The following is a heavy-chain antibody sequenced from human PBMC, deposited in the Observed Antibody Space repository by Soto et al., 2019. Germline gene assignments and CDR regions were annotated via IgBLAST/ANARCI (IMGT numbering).Heavy chain of an antibody. CDR3: AKVRLTDYLRYAPHL. V-gene: IGHV3-23*01. Sequence: EVQLLESGGGLVQPGGSLRLACAASGFTFNNYAMNWVRQAPGRGPEWVSIISPNGDSTYYADSVNGRFTISRDNSQNTVFLQMNSLRAEDTAIYFCAKVRLTDYLRYAPHLWGQGTLVTVSS. J-gene: IGHJ3*01. CDR2: ISPNGDST. CDR1: GFTFNNYA. D-gene: IGHD2-8*01.